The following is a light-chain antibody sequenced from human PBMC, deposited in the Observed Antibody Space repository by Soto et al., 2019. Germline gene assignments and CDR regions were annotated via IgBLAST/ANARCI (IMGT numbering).Light chain of an antibody. CDR1: QSVSSAY. Sequence: EIVLTQSPGTLSLSPGERATLSCRASQSVSSAYLAWYQQKPGQAPRLLIYNVSRRATGIPDRFSGSGSGTDFTLTVSRLEPEDFAVYYCQQYGASPETVGQGTKVDIK. V-gene: IGKV3-20*01. J-gene: IGKJ1*01. CDR2: NVS. CDR3: QQYGASPET.